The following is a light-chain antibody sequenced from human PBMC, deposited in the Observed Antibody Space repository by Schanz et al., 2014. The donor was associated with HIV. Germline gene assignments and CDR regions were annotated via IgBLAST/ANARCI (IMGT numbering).Light chain of an antibody. V-gene: IGKV3-15*01. CDR3: QQLNSYPWT. CDR2: DAS. CDR1: QSVSSN. Sequence: VMTQSPATLSLSPGERATVSCRASQSVSSNLAWYQHKLGQAPRLLIYDASTRATGIPARFSGRGSGTEFTLTISSLQSEDFATYHCQQLNSYPWTFGQGTKVEIK. J-gene: IGKJ1*01.